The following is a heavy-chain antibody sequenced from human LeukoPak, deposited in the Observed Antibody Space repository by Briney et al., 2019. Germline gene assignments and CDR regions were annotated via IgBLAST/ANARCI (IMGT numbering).Heavy chain of an antibody. CDR3: ARDGYRSRWLHP. D-gene: IGHD5-18*01. Sequence: PGGSLRLSCAASGFTSSSYWMSWVRLAPGKGLEWVGNIKGDGSEKWYVDSVKGRFTISRDNAQNSVYLQMNSLRAEDTAVYYCARDGYRSRWLHPWGQGTLVTVTS. J-gene: IGHJ5*02. CDR1: GFTSSSYW. V-gene: IGHV3-7*01. CDR2: IKGDGSEK.